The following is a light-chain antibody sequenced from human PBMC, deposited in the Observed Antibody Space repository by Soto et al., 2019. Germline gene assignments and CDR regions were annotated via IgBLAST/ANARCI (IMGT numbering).Light chain of an antibody. CDR1: QNINNY. Sequence: DIQKTPSPSSLSATVRDRGPIPCRASQNINNYLNWQQQKPGRAPKLLIYDASNLEAGVPSRFRGSGSGTDFTFTISRLQPEDIATYYCQQYENLPTFGQGTRLEIK. J-gene: IGKJ5*01. CDR2: DAS. CDR3: QQYENLPT. V-gene: IGKV1-33*01.